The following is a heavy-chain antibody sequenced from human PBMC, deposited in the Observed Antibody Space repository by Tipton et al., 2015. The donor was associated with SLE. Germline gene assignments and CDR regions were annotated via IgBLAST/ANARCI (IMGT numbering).Heavy chain of an antibody. Sequence: SLRLSCAASGFTFSSYGMHWVRQAPGKGLEWVAVIWYDGSNKYYADSVKGRFTISRDNSKNTLYLQMNSLRAEDTAAYYCARGGYSSGLYFDYWGQGTLVTVSS. CDR3: ARGGYSSGLYFDY. CDR1: GFTFSSYG. J-gene: IGHJ4*02. V-gene: IGHV3-33*01. D-gene: IGHD6-19*01. CDR2: IWYDGSNK.